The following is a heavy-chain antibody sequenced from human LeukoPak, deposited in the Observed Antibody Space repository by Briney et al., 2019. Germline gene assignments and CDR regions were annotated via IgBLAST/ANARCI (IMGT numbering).Heavy chain of an antibody. CDR1: VFTFRSYV. CDR2: IWYDGSNK. J-gene: IGHJ3*01. V-gene: IGHV3-33*01. D-gene: IGHD6-6*01. CDR3: GREEDAIIASL. Sequence: GRSLRLSSAASVFTFRSYVMHGVRQAPGKGLEWGAVIWYDGSNKYYADSLKGRFTISRDTAKNTLYLPINRLRAEATAWYYCGREEDAIIASLWGQGKRIPVSA.